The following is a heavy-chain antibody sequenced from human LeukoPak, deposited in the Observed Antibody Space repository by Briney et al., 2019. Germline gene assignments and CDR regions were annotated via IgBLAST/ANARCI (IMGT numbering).Heavy chain of an antibody. CDR2: ISAYNGNT. J-gene: IGHJ5*02. Sequence: ASVKVSCKASGYTFTSYGISWVRQAPGQGREWTGWISAYNGNTNYAQKLQGRVTMTTDTSTSTAYMELRSLRSDDTAVYYCARDYSGYDDNWFDPWGQGTLVTVSS. D-gene: IGHD5-12*01. CDR1: GYTFTSYG. V-gene: IGHV1-18*01. CDR3: ARDYSGYDDNWFDP.